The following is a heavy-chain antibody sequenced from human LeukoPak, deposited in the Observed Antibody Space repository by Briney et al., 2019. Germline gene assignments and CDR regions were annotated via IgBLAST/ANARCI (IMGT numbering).Heavy chain of an antibody. V-gene: IGHV3-23*01. D-gene: IGHD3-16*02. CDR3: TTDSVITFGGLIVGGAGFDY. CDR1: GFTFSSYA. Sequence: GSLRLSCAASGFTFSSYAMSWVRQAPGKGLEWVSATSGSGGSTYYADSVKGRFTISRDNSKNTLYLQMNSLRAEDTAVYYCTTDSVITFGGLIVGGAGFDYWGQGTLVTVSS. J-gene: IGHJ4*02. CDR2: TSGSGGST.